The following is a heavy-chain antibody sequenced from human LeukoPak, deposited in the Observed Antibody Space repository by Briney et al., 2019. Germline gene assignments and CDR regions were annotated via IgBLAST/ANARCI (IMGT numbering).Heavy chain of an antibody. Sequence: ASVRVSCKASVYTFTIYGISGVRQAPEQGLERMGWISAYNGNPNYTQKLQGRVTITKDTSTSTAYMELTSLTSDATAVYSCARDRSYYDILTGYFSVGKKNSYYYYGMDVWGQGTTVTVSS. CDR2: ISAYNGNP. V-gene: IGHV1-18*01. CDR1: VYTFTIYG. J-gene: IGHJ6*02. CDR3: ARDRSYYDILTGYFSVGKKNSYYYYGMDV. D-gene: IGHD3-9*01.